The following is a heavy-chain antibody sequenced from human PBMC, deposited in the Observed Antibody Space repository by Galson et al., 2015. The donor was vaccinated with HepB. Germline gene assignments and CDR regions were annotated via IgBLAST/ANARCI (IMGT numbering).Heavy chain of an antibody. CDR1: GYIFTSFW. CDR3: ATAAHDSSGYYPL. Sequence: QSGAEVKKPGESLKISCKGSGYIFTSFWIGWVRQMPGKGLEWVGIIYPADSDTTYSPSFQGQVSFSVDKSTSTAYLQWGSLQASDTAMYFCATAAHDSSGYYPLWGQGTLVTVSS. V-gene: IGHV5-51*03. D-gene: IGHD3-22*01. CDR2: IYPADSDT. J-gene: IGHJ4*02.